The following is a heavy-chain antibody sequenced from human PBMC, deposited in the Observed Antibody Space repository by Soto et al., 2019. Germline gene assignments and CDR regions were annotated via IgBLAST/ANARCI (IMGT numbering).Heavy chain of an antibody. CDR3: AKSPRVCSGGSCYYYYGMDV. D-gene: IGHD2-15*01. V-gene: IGHV3-23*01. Sequence: GGSLRLSCAASGFTLSNYAMSWVRQAPGQGLEWVSAISGSGGSTYYADSVKGRFTISRDNSKNTLYLQMNSLRAEDTAVYYCAKSPRVCSGGSCYYYYGMDVWGQGTTVTVSS. CDR2: ISGSGGST. J-gene: IGHJ6*02. CDR1: GFTLSNYA.